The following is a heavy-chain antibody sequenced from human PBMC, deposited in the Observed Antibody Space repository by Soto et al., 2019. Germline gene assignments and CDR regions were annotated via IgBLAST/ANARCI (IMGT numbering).Heavy chain of an antibody. CDR3: AKDLPPDSSGYFNCFDP. CDR1: GFTFSSYA. J-gene: IGHJ5*02. CDR2: ISGSGGST. Sequence: PGGSLRLSCAASGFTFSSYAMSWVRQAPGKGLEWVSAISGSGGSTYYADSVKGRFTISRDNSKNTLYLQMNSLRAEDTAVYYCAKDLPPDSSGYFNCFDPWGQGTLVTVSS. D-gene: IGHD3-22*01. V-gene: IGHV3-23*01.